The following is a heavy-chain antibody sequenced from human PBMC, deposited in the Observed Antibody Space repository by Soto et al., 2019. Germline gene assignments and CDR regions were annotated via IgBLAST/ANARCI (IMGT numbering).Heavy chain of an antibody. CDR1: GYTFSSYA. CDR2: INPSGGST. J-gene: IGHJ4*02. D-gene: IGHD3-3*01. CDR3: ARARVRFLEWLSPFDY. Sequence: ASVKVSCKASGYTFSSYAMHWVRQAPGQRLEWMGWINPSGGSTSYAQKFQGRVTMTRDTSTSTVYMELSSLRSEDTAVYYCARARVRFLEWLSPFDYWGQGTLVTVSS. V-gene: IGHV1-46*01.